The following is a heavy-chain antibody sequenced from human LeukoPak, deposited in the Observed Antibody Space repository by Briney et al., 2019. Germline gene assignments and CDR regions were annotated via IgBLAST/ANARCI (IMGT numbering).Heavy chain of an antibody. V-gene: IGHV3-30*02. CDR1: GFTFSSYG. D-gene: IGHD6-19*01. Sequence: GGSLRLSCAASGFTFSSYGMHWVRQAPGKGLEWVAFIRYDGSNKYYADSVKGRFTISRDNSKNTLYLQMNSLRAEDTAVYYCARDPYSSGWGNWFDPWGQGTLVTVSS. CDR2: IRYDGSNK. CDR3: ARDPYSSGWGNWFDP. J-gene: IGHJ5*02.